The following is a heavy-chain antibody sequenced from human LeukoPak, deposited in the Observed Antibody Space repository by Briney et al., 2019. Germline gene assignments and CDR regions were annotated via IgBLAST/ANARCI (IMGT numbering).Heavy chain of an antibody. CDR1: GGSFSNYC. J-gene: IGHJ4*02. CDR2: INHSGST. V-gene: IGHV4-34*01. D-gene: IGHD3-16*02. CDR3: ARHRPYVWGRYREIDY. Sequence: SESLSLTCAVYGGSFSNYCWSSIRRPPGKGLEWIGEINHSGSTNCNPSLKSRVTISVDTSKNQFSLKLSSVTAADTAVYYCARHRPYVWGRYREIDYWGQGTLVTVSS.